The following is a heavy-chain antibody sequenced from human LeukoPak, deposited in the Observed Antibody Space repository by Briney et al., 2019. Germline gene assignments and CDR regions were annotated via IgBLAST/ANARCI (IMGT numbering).Heavy chain of an antibody. D-gene: IGHD3-22*01. CDR2: ISSSSSTI. Sequence: GGSLRLSCAASGFTFSSHSMNWVRQAPGKGLEWVSYISSSSSTIYYADSVKGRFTISKDNAKNSLYLQMNSLRAEDTAVYYCARGAYYYEDWGQGTLVTVSS. CDR3: ARGAYYYED. CDR1: GFTFSSHS. V-gene: IGHV3-48*01. J-gene: IGHJ4*02.